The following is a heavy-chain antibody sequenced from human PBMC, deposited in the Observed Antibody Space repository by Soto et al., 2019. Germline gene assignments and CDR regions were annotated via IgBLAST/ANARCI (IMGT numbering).Heavy chain of an antibody. Sequence: QVQLQESGPGLVKPSQTLSLTCTVSGGSISSGDYYWSWIRQPPGKGLEWIGYIYYSGSTYYNPSRKGRVTMAVDTSKHQFSLKLSSVTAADTAVYYCARERRYSYGRVYYFDYWGQGTLVTVSS. CDR1: GGSISSGDYY. J-gene: IGHJ4*02. D-gene: IGHD5-18*01. CDR3: ARERRYSYGRVYYFDY. V-gene: IGHV4-30-4*01. CDR2: IYYSGST.